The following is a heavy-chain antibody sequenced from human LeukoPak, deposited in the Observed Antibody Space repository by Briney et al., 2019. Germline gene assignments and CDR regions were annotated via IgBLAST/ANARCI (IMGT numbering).Heavy chain of an antibody. Sequence: PGGSLRLSCAASGFTFSRHGVHWVRQAPGKGLEWVAVISYDGSDKHHADSVKGRFTISRDNAKNSLYLQMNSLRAEDTAVYYCARVEPADHFDYWGQGTLSPSPQ. CDR1: GFTFSRHG. J-gene: IGHJ4*02. CDR2: ISYDGSDK. D-gene: IGHD2-2*01. V-gene: IGHV3-30*03. CDR3: ARVEPADHFDY.